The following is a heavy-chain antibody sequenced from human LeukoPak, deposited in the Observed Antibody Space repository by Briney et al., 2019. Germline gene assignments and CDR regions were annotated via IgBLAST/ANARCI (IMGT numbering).Heavy chain of an antibody. CDR2: IYYSGST. CDR1: GGSISSSSYY. D-gene: IGHD2-21*02. Sequence: SETLSLTCTVSGGSISSSSYYWGWIRQPPGKGLEWIGSIYYSGSTYYNPSLKSRVTISVDTSKNQFSLKLSSVTAADTAVYYCARERVVVTAMYYYYYYMDVWGKGTTVNVSS. CDR3: ARERVVVTAMYYYYYYMDV. V-gene: IGHV4-39*07. J-gene: IGHJ6*03.